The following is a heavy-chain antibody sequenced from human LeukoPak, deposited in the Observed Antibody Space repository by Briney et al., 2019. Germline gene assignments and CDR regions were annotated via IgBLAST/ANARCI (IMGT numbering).Heavy chain of an antibody. CDR3: ATSDDSSGYARVNYYYGMDV. D-gene: IGHD3-22*01. CDR2: FDPEDGET. J-gene: IGHJ6*02. CDR1: GCTLTELS. V-gene: IGHV1-24*01. Sequence: GASVKVSCKVSGCTLTELSMHWVRQAPGKGLEWMGGFDPEDGETIYAQKFQGRVTMTEDTSTDTAYMELSSLRSEDTAVYYCATSDDSSGYARVNYYYGMDVWGQGTTVTVSS.